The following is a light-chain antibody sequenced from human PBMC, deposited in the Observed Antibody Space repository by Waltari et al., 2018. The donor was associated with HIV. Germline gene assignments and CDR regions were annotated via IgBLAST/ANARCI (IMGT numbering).Light chain of an antibody. V-gene: IGKV4-1*01. Sequence: DIVMTQSPDSLVVSLGERATITCKASESVLKSSSYRNYLAWYQQKPGQRPKLLIYWASIRESGVPDRFSASGSVTDFTLTITNLQAEDVAVYYCQQYSGIPYTFGQGTKLEIK. CDR1: ESVLKSSSYRNY. CDR3: QQYSGIPYT. J-gene: IGKJ2*01. CDR2: WAS.